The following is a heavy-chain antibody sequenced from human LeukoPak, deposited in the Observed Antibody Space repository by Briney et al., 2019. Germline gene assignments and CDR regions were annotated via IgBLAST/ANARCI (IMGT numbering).Heavy chain of an antibody. CDR1: GLTFRNFA. Sequence: PGGSLRLSCAASGLTFRNFAMSWVRQAPGKGPEWLAVTSGDEDSTHYADSVRGHFVISTDTSKNTSFLHMNSLRAEDTAVYYCTIDLMTGFSSGWHFGYWGQGTLVTVSS. J-gene: IGHJ4*02. CDR3: TIDLMTGFSSGWHFGY. D-gene: IGHD6-19*01. V-gene: IGHV3-23*01. CDR2: TSGDEDST.